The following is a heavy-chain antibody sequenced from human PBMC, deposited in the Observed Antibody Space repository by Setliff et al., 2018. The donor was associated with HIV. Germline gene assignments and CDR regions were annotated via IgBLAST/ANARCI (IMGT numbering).Heavy chain of an antibody. Sequence: GGSLRLSCAASGFTFNSYAMSWVRQAPGKGLEWVSRISGSGDSTNYADSVKGRFTISRDSSKNTLYLQMNSLRAEDTAVYYCAKDDGSYWGNYFDSWGQGTLVTVSS. CDR3: AKDDGSYWGNYFDS. J-gene: IGHJ4*02. CDR2: ISGSGDST. CDR1: GFTFNSYA. D-gene: IGHD1-26*01. V-gene: IGHV3-23*01.